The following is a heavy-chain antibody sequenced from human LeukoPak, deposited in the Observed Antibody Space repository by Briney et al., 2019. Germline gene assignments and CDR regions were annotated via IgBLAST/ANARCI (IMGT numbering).Heavy chain of an antibody. Sequence: GESLKISCKGSGYSFTSYWIGWVRQLPGKGLEWMGIIYPGDSDTRYSPSFQGQVTISADKSISTAYLQWSSLKASDTAMYYCARSLWSPVYEDTAMVDYWGQGTLVTVSS. CDR3: ARSLWSPVYEDTAMVDY. V-gene: IGHV5-51*01. CDR2: IYPGDSDT. CDR1: GYSFTSYW. D-gene: IGHD5-18*01. J-gene: IGHJ4*02.